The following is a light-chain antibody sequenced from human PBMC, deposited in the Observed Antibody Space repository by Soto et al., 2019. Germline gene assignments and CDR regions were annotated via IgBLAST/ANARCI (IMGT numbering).Light chain of an antibody. J-gene: IGKJ2*01. Sequence: EIVLTQTPGTLSLSPGERATLSCRASQSVTSSHLAWYQQKPGQAPRLLIYGASTRATGIPDRFSGSGSDTDFSLTIRRLDPEDFAMYYCLLSVSPDRYTFGPGTKVQIK. CDR3: LLSVSPDRYT. CDR2: GAS. CDR1: QSVTSSH. V-gene: IGKV3-20*01.